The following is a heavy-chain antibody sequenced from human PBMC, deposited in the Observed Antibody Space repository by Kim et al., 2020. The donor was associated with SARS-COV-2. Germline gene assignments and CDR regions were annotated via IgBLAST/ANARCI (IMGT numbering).Heavy chain of an antibody. CDR3: ARESLRRPDF. J-gene: IGHJ4*02. CDR1: GFTFSEYY. V-gene: IGHV3-11*05. CDR2: ISSTSDYT. Sequence: GGSLRLSCAASGFTFSEYYMSWIRQAPGKGLEWVSYISSTSDYTNYADSVKGRFTISRDNAKNSLYMQMNSLRAEDTAVYYCARESLRRPDFWGQGTLVTVSS.